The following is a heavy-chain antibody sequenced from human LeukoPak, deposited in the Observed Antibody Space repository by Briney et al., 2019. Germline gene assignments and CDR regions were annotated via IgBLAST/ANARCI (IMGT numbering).Heavy chain of an antibody. J-gene: IGHJ4*02. CDR2: ISYDGSNK. V-gene: IGHV3-30-3*01. Sequence: GGSLRLSCAASGFTFSSSATHWVRQAPDKGLEWVAVISYDGSNKYYADSVKGRFTISRDNSKNTLYLQMNSLRADDTAVYYCARDRDSSFDYWGQGTLVTVSS. CDR1: GFTFSSSA. CDR3: ARDRDSSFDY. D-gene: IGHD6-13*01.